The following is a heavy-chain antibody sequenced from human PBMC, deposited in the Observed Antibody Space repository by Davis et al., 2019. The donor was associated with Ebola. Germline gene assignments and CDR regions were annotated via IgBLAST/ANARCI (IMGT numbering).Heavy chain of an antibody. V-gene: IGHV1-18*01. J-gene: IGHJ6*02. CDR2: ISAYNGNT. CDR1: GYTFTSDG. CDR3: ARGLPSQYYYYGMDV. Sequence: AASVKVSCKASGYTFTSDGISWVRQAPGQGLEWMGWISAYNGNTNYAQKFQGWVTMTRDTSISTAYMELSRLRSDDTAVYYCARGLPSQYYYYGMDVWGQGTTVTVSS.